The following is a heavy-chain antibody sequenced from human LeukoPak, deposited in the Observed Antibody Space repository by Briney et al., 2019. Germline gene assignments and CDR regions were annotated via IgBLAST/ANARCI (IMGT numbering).Heavy chain of an antibody. D-gene: IGHD7-27*01. CDR3: MRHASGEPPRY. Sequence: PSGTLSLTWTVSGDSINSLDLWSWVRQPPGKGLEWIGEMYLSGTTHSNPSVKSRVTISIDKSKNQFFLNLSSVTAADTAVYYCMRHASGEPPRYWGQGTLVTASS. CDR1: GDSINSLDL. V-gene: IGHV4-4*02. J-gene: IGHJ4*02. CDR2: MYLSGTT.